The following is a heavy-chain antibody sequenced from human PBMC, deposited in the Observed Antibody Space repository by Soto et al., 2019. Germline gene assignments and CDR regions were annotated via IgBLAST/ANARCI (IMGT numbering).Heavy chain of an antibody. J-gene: IGHJ4*02. CDR3: ARDRQLAGYYFDY. CDR2: IWYDGSNK. V-gene: IGHV3-33*01. D-gene: IGHD6-6*01. Sequence: QVQLVESGGGVVQPGRSLRLSCAASGFTFSSYGMHWVRQAPGKGLEWVAVIWYDGSNKYYADSVKGRFTISRDNSKNTLYLQMNSRRAEDTAVYYCARDRQLAGYYFDYWGQGTLVTVSS. CDR1: GFTFSSYG.